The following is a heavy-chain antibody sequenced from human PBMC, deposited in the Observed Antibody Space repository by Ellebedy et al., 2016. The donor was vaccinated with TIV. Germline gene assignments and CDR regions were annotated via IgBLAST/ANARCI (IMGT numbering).Heavy chain of an antibody. CDR3: AREGGAYCGGDCYST. CDR2: INPNSGGT. CDR1: GYTFTGYY. D-gene: IGHD2-21*02. Sequence: AASVKVSCKASGYTFTGYYIHWVRQAPGQGLEGMGWINPNSGGTNYAQNFQGWVTMTRDTSISTAYLELSRLRTDDTAVDYCAREGGAYCGGDCYSTWGQGTLVTVSS. J-gene: IGHJ5*02. V-gene: IGHV1-2*04.